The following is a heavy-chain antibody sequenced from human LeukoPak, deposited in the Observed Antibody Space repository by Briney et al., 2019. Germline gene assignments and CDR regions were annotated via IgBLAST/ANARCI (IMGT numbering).Heavy chain of an antibody. D-gene: IGHD3-3*01. Sequence: PGGSLRLSCAAPGFTLSSYEINWVRQAPGKGLEWVSYISSSGTTIYYADSVKGRFTISRDNAKNSLYLQMNSLRAEDTAVYYSVGRFLEWSDDWGQGTLVTVSS. CDR1: GFTLSSYE. CDR2: ISSSGTTI. J-gene: IGHJ4*02. V-gene: IGHV3-48*03. CDR3: VGRFLEWSDD.